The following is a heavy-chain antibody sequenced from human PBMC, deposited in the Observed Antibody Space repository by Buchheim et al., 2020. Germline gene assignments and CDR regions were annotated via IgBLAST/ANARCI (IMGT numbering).Heavy chain of an antibody. CDR2: INIGTGET. CDR3: ARWSFSVNLDF. D-gene: IGHD2/OR15-2a*01. J-gene: IGHJ4*02. V-gene: IGHV1-3*04. Sequence: QVQLVQSGAEVKRPGASVKVSCKASGYNFYMYAMVWVRQAPGQRLEWMGWINIGTGETKYSPNVQGRLTISRDTSSSTVYMDLSSVTSEDTALYYCARWSFSVNLDFWGQGTL. CDR1: GYNFYMYA.